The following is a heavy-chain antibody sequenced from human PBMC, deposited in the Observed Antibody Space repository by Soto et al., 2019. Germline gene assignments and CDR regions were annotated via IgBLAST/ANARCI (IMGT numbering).Heavy chain of an antibody. J-gene: IGHJ6*02. D-gene: IGHD3-3*01. V-gene: IGHV3-30*18. CDR3: TKRRNVLRFLEWSSGMEV. CDR2: ISDDGSNK. Sequence: HPGGSLRLSCAASGFTFRNYGIHWVRQAPGKGLEWVAFISDDGSNKYYADSMKGRFTMSRDNSKRTLYLQMSSLRVEDTAVYYCTKRRNVLRFLEWSSGMEVWGQGTTVTVSS. CDR1: GFTFRNYG.